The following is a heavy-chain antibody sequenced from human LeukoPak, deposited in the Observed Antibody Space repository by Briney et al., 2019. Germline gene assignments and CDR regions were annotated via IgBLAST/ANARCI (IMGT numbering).Heavy chain of an antibody. CDR2: INQDGSAN. V-gene: IGHV3-7*01. CDR3: AKFTRSSGDCL. CDR1: GFTFSSYS. J-gene: IGHJ4*02. Sequence: GGSLRLSCAASGFTFSSYSMNWVRQAPGKGLEGVANINQDGSANNYVDSVKGRFTISRDNPKNSLYLQMNSLRAEDTAVYYCAKFTRSSGDCLWGQGILVSVSS. D-gene: IGHD2-21*01.